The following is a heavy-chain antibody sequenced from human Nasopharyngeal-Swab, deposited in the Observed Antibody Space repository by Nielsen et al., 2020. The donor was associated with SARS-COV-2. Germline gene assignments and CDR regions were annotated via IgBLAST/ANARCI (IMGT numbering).Heavy chain of an antibody. CDR2: ISSSGSTI. V-gene: IGHV3-48*03. CDR1: GFTFSSYE. J-gene: IGHJ6*02. D-gene: IGHD2-21*02. CDR3: ARDTFGLGVVTGYGMDA. Sequence: GESLKISCAASGFTFSSYEMNWVRQAPGKGLEWVSYISSSGSTIYYADSVKGRFTISRDNAKNSLYLQMNSLRAEDTAVYYCARDTFGLGVVTGYGMDAWGQGTTVTVSS.